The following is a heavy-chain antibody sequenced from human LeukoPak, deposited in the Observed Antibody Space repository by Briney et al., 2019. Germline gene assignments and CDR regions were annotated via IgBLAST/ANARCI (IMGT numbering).Heavy chain of an antibody. J-gene: IGHJ4*02. Sequence: SETLSLTCTVSGGSISSGGYYWSWIRQHPGKGLEWIRYIYYSGSTYYNPSLKSRVTISVDTSKNQFSLKLSSVTAADTAVYYCARGGHDYGDYYYFDYWGQGTLVTVSS. D-gene: IGHD4-17*01. CDR2: IYYSGST. V-gene: IGHV4-31*03. CDR3: ARGGHDYGDYYYFDY. CDR1: GGSISSGGYY.